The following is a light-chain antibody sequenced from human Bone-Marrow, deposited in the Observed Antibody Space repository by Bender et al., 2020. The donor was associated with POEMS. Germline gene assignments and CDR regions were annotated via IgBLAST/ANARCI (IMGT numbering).Light chain of an antibody. CDR3: VAWDASLNGWV. J-gene: IGLJ3*02. Sequence: QSVLTQPPSVSAAPRQRVTISCSGSSSNIGNNAVTWYQHLPGAAPKLLVYRNNQRPSGVPDRFSGSKSGTSASLAITGLQSDDEAIYFCVAWDASLNGWVFGGGTKLTVL. CDR2: RNN. CDR1: SSNIGNNA. V-gene: IGLV1-44*01.